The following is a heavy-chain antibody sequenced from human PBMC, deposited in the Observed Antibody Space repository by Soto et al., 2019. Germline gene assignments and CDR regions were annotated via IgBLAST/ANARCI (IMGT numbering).Heavy chain of an antibody. CDR1: GCSLSTSGVG. D-gene: IGHD5-12*01. CDR2: IYWNDDK. CDR3: AHSRRGGYNNGYYFDY. Sequence: GSCPTLVNPTQTLTLTCTFSGCSLSTSGVGXGWIRQPPGKALEWLALIYWNDDKRYSPSLKSRLTITKDTSKNQVVLTMTNMDPVDTATYYCAHSRRGGYNNGYYFDYWGQGTLVTVSS. J-gene: IGHJ4*02. V-gene: IGHV2-5*01.